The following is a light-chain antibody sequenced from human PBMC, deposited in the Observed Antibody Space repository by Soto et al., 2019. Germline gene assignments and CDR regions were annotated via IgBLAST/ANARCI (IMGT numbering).Light chain of an antibody. V-gene: IGKV1-39*01. CDR2: AAS. CDR1: QTISRA. Sequence: DIQMTKSTSSLSASVGDRVTITCRASQTISRALTWYQQKPGKAPKLLIYAASILPSGVPSRFSGSGSGTEFILTISSVQPEDFATYCCQQSYRTPTFGGGTKVEIK. J-gene: IGKJ4*01. CDR3: QQSYRTPT.